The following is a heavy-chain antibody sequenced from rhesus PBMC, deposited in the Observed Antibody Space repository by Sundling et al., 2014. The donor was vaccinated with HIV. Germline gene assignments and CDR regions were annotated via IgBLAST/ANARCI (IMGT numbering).Heavy chain of an antibody. J-gene: IGHJ4*01. CDR2: ISGSSGST. D-gene: IGHD5-12*01. Sequence: QVQLQQSGPGLVKPSETLSLTCAVSGYSISSGYYWGWIRQPPGKGLEYIGYISGSSGSTYYNPSLKSRVTISKHTSKNQFSLKLSSVTAADTAVYYCARPREYFYSYDYWGQGVLVTVSS. CDR3: ARPREYFYSYDY. V-gene: IGHV4-99*01. CDR1: GYSISSGYY.